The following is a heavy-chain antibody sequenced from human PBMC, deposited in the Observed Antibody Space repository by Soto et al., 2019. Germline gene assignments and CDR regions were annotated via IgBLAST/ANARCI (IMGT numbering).Heavy chain of an antibody. D-gene: IGHD4-4*01. V-gene: IGHV3-15*01. CDR3: TTDFESTLFDY. CDR2: IKSKTGGGTT. J-gene: IGHJ4*02. Sequence: PGGSLRLSCAASGFTFSNAWMSWVRQAPGKGLEWVGRIKSKTGGGTTDYAAPVKGRFTISRDDSKNTLYLQMNSLKTEDTAVYYCTTDFESTLFDYWGQGTLVTVSS. CDR1: GFTFSNAW.